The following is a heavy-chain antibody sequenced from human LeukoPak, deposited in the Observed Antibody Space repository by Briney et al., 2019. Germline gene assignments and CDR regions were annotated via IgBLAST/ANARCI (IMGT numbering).Heavy chain of an antibody. Sequence: SVKVSCKASGGTFSSYAISWVRQAPGQGLEWMGGIIPIFGTANYAQKFQGRVTITADESTSTAYMELSSLRSGDTAVYYCARGSKEWAVAGSTENWFDPWGQGTLVAVSS. D-gene: IGHD6-19*01. V-gene: IGHV1-69*13. CDR3: ARGSKEWAVAGSTENWFDP. CDR2: IIPIFGTA. CDR1: GGTFSSYA. J-gene: IGHJ5*02.